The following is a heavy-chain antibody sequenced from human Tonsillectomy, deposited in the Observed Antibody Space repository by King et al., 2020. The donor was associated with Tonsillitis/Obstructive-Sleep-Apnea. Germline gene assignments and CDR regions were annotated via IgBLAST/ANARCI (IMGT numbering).Heavy chain of an antibody. Sequence: TLKESGPVLVKPTETLTLTCTVSGFSLSNARMGVSWIRQPPGKALEWLAHIFSNDEKSYSTSLKSRLPISKDTSKSQVVLTMTNMDPVDTATYYCARIIRERDYDFWSGYLYYFDYWGQGTLVTVSS. CDR2: IFSNDEK. V-gene: IGHV2-26*01. CDR3: ARIIRERDYDFWSGYLYYFDY. CDR1: GFSLSNARMG. J-gene: IGHJ4*02. D-gene: IGHD3-3*01.